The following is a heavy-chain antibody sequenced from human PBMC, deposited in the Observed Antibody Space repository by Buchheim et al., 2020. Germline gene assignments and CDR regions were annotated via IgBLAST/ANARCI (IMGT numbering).Heavy chain of an antibody. CDR3: ARDNYYSGMDV. Sequence: QVQLQESGPGLVKPSETLSLTCTVSGGSVSTGSDFWSWIRQAPGKGLEWIGYIHYSGSTNYTRSLKSRVTISIDTSKNQFSLKLSAVTAADTAVYYGARDNYYSGMDVWGQGTT. CDR1: GGSVSTGSDF. V-gene: IGHV4-61*01. CDR2: IHYSGST. J-gene: IGHJ6*02.